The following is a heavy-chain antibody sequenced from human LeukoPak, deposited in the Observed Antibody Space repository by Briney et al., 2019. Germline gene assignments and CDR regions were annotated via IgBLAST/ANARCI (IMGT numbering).Heavy chain of an antibody. J-gene: IGHJ4*02. CDR2: INPNTGGT. D-gene: IGHD3-10*01. CDR1: GYTFTAYY. Sequence: ASVKVSCTASGYTFTAYYMHWVRQAPGQGLEWMGWINPNTGGTSYAQKFQGRVTMTRDTSISTAYMELSRLRSDDTAVYYCASLGDYYGSGSYAPFDYWGQGTLVTVSS. V-gene: IGHV1-2*02. CDR3: ASLGDYYGSGSYAPFDY.